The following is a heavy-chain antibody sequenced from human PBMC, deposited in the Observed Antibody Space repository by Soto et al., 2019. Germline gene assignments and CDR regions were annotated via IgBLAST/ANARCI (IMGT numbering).Heavy chain of an antibody. D-gene: IGHD1-1*01. CDR2: ISAYNGNT. J-gene: IGHJ3*01. Sequence: ASVKVSCKASGYTFTSYGISWVRQAPGQGLEWMGWISAYNGNTNYAQKLQGRVTMTIDTSTSTVYMELRSLRSDDTAVYYFASIKVAVSGKSFGPFDFRGQGTMVTVSS. V-gene: IGHV1-18*01. CDR1: GYTFTSYG. CDR3: ASIKVAVSGKSFGPFDF.